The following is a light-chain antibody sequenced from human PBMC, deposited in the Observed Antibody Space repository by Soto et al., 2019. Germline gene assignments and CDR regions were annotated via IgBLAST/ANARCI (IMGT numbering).Light chain of an antibody. CDR2: DVS. CDR1: SSDVCGYNY. Sequence: QSALTQPASVSGSPGQSITISCTGTSSDVCGYNYVSWYQQHPGKAPKVMIYDVSNRPSGVSNRFSGSKSGNTASLSISGLQAEDEADYYCSSYTSSSTYVFGTGTKVTVL. V-gene: IGLV2-14*01. CDR3: SSYTSSSTYV. J-gene: IGLJ1*01.